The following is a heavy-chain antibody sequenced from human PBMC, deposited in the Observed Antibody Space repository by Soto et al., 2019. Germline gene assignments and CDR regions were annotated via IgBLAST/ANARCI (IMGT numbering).Heavy chain of an antibody. CDR2: IYYSGST. J-gene: IGHJ6*02. Sequence: SLTCTVSGGSISSGGYYWSWIRQHPGKGLEWIGYIYYSGSTYYNPSLKSRVTISVDTSKNQFSLKLSSVTAADTAVYYCSLSWFYGMDVWGQGTTVTVSS. CDR1: GGSISSGGYY. V-gene: IGHV4-31*03. D-gene: IGHD3-9*01. CDR3: SLSWFYGMDV.